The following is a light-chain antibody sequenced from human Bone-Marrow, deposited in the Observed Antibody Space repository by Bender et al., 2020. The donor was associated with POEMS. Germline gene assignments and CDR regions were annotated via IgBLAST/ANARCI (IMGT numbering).Light chain of an antibody. Sequence: QSALTQPRSVSGSPGQSVTISCTGTSSDVGNYDNVSWYQQRPGKVPKLIIYDVNKRPSGVPDRFSGSKSGNTASLTISGLQTEDEADYYCSSFGGMYSLLFGGGTKLTVL. V-gene: IGLV2-11*01. J-gene: IGLJ2*01. CDR2: DVN. CDR1: SSDVGNYDN. CDR3: SSFGGMYSLL.